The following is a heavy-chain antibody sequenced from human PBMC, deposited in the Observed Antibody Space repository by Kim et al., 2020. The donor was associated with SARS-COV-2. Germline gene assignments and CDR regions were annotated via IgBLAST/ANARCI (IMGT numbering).Heavy chain of an antibody. CDR3: ARAPPPDDYVEAPGDIVIVPGDYSYYSIDV. CDR1: GDTFNSYT. Sequence: SVKVSCKASGDTFNSYTINWVRQAPGQGLEWMGGIIPIFATANYAQKFQGRVTITADESTSTAYMELSSLRSEDTAGYYCARAPPPDDYVEAPGDIVIVPGDYSYYSIDVWGQGPTVPVSS. D-gene: IGHD2-2*01. J-gene: IGHJ6*02. V-gene: IGHV1-69*13. CDR2: IIPIFATA.